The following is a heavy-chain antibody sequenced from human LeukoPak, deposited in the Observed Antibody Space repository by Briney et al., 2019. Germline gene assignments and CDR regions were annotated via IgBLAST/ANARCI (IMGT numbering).Heavy chain of an antibody. CDR3: ARSYDTNFDY. J-gene: IGHJ4*02. Sequence: SETLSLTCTVSGGSIGSYYWSWIRQPPGKGLEWIGYIYFSGSTSYNPSLKSRVTISVDRSKNQFSLKLSSVAAADTAVYYCARSYDTNFDYWGQGTLVTVSS. CDR2: IYFSGST. V-gene: IGHV4-59*01. CDR1: GGSIGSYY. D-gene: IGHD3-3*01.